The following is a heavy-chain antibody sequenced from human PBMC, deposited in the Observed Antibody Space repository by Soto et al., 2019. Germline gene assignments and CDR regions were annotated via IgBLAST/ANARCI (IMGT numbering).Heavy chain of an antibody. CDR3: ANTLIGRGRRCIDF. CDR2: ISGSGGST. D-gene: IGHD3-22*01. V-gene: IGHV3-23*01. CDR1: GFTFSSYA. Sequence: PGRSLRLSCAASGFTFSSYAMSWVRQAPGKGLEWVSAISGSGGSTYYADSVKGRFTISRDNSKNTLYLQMNSLRAEDTAVYYCANTLIGRGRRCIDFWGQGTLVTVSS. J-gene: IGHJ4*02.